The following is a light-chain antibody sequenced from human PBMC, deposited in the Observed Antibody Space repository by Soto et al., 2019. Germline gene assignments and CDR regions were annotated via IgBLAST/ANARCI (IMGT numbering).Light chain of an antibody. CDR3: KVWESSGDQVV. CDR2: DDS. Sequence: SSELTQTSSVSVAPGQTAKITCGGNNIGSKSVHWYQQKAGQAPVLVVHDDSDRPSGIPERFSGSNSANTATLTISRVEAGDEADYYCKVWESSGDQVVFAGGTKVTVL. V-gene: IGLV3-21*02. CDR1: NIGSKS. J-gene: IGLJ2*01.